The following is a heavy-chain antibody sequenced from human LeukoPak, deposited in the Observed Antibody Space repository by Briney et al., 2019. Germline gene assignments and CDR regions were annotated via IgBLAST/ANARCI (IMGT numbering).Heavy chain of an antibody. Sequence: PGGSLRLSCAASGFTFSSYSMNWVRRAPGKGLEWVSYISSSSSTIYYADSVKGRFTISRDNAKNSLYLQMNSLRAEDTAVYYCARTGTTPYYWGQGTLVTVSS. CDR1: GFTFSSYS. J-gene: IGHJ4*02. D-gene: IGHD4-11*01. CDR3: ARTGTTPYY. CDR2: ISSSSSTI. V-gene: IGHV3-48*01.